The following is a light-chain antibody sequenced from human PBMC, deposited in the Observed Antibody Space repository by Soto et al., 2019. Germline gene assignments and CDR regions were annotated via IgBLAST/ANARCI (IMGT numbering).Light chain of an antibody. J-gene: IGKJ3*01. CDR3: QQYNNWPQT. V-gene: IGKV3-15*01. Sequence: EIVMTQSPATLSVSPGERATLSCRASQSVSSNLAWYQQKPGQAPRLLIYGASTRATGIPARFSGSGSGTEFTLPISSLQSEDFAVYYCQQYNNWPQTFGPGTKVDIK. CDR1: QSVSSN. CDR2: GAS.